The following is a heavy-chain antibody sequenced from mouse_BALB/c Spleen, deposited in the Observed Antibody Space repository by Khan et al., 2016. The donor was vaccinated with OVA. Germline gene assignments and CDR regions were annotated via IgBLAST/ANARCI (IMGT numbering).Heavy chain of an antibody. CDR1: GYSITSDYA. D-gene: IGHD2-3*01. Sequence: EVQLQESGPGLVKPSQSLSLTCTVTGYSITSDYAWNWIRQFPGNTLEGMGYISYSGSTNYNPSLKSRISITRDTSKNQFILQLNSVTTEDTATYYCARDGSRYNYAMDYWGQGTSVTVSS. V-gene: IGHV3-2*02. J-gene: IGHJ4*01. CDR3: ARDGSRYNYAMDY. CDR2: ISYSGST.